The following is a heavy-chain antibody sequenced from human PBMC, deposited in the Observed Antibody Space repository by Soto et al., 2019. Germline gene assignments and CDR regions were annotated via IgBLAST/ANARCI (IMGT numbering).Heavy chain of an antibody. Sequence: PGGSLRLSCAASGFTYSTYTMLWVRQAPGKGLEWVAVISYGGGNKYYADSVKGRFTISRDNTKNTLYLQMNSLRADDTAIYYCAKNPGYYYDSTGYHFDYWGQGTLVTVPQ. CDR2: ISYGGGNK. V-gene: IGHV3-30-3*01. J-gene: IGHJ4*02. CDR1: GFTYSTYT. D-gene: IGHD3-22*01. CDR3: AKNPGYYYDSTGYHFDY.